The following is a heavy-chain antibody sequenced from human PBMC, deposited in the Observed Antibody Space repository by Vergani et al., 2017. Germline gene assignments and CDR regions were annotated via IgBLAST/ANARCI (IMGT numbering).Heavy chain of an antibody. CDR2: ISNDGSNK. Sequence: QVQLVQSGAEVKKPGASVKVSCKASGYTFTSYAMNWVRQGPGKGLEWVAVISNDGSNKFYADSVKGRITISRDNSRNTVYLEMNSLRVEDTALYYCARGFTSSSSTSLDYWGQGTLLTVSS. CDR1: GYTFTSYA. J-gene: IGHJ4*02. V-gene: IGHV3-30-3*01. D-gene: IGHD6-6*01. CDR3: ARGFTSSSSTSLDY.